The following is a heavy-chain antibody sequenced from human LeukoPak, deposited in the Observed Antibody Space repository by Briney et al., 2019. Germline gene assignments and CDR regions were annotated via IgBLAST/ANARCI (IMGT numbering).Heavy chain of an antibody. D-gene: IGHD7-27*01. V-gene: IGHV4-59*12. J-gene: IGHJ4*02. CDR1: RGSISSYY. CDR2: IYHSGRT. Sequence: SETLSLTCSVSRGSISSYYWSWIRQPPGKGLEWIGSIYHSGRTFYNPSLKSRVTISVDTSKNQFSLKLSSVTAADTAVYYCASNTGTVFDYWGQGALVTVSS. CDR3: ASNTGTVFDY.